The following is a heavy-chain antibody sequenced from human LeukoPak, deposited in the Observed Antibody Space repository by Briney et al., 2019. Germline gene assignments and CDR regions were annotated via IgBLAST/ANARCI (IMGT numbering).Heavy chain of an antibody. Sequence: GGSLRLSCAASGFTFSSYAMSWVRQAPGKGLEWVSAISGSGGSTYYADSVKGRFTISRDNSKNTLYLQMNSLRAEDTAVYYCAKDETYDSSGYYYPRPSDYWGQGTLVTVSS. CDR1: GFTFSSYA. CDR2: ISGSGGST. J-gene: IGHJ4*02. CDR3: AKDETYDSSGYYYPRPSDY. V-gene: IGHV3-23*01. D-gene: IGHD3-22*01.